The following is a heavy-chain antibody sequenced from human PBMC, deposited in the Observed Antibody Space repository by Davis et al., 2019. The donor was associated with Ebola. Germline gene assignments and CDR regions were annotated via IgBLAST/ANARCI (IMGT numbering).Heavy chain of an antibody. D-gene: IGHD3-10*01. V-gene: IGHV3-30-3*01. CDR1: GFTFSSYA. CDR2: ISYDGSNK. CDR3: AKGSITMVRGVIIPYYYGMDV. Sequence: GGSLRLSCAASGFTFSSYAMHWVRQAPGKGLEWVAVISYDGSNKYYADSVKGRFTISRDNSKNTLYLQMNSLRADDTAVYYCAKGSITMVRGVIIPYYYGMDVWGQGTTVTVSS. J-gene: IGHJ6*02.